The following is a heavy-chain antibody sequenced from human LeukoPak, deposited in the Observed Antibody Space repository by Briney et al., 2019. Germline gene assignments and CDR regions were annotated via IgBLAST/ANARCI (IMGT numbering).Heavy chain of an antibody. CDR1: GGSISSSSYY. J-gene: IGHJ5*02. D-gene: IGHD6-13*01. CDR3: ARGQHGLTDINSWFKWFDL. Sequence: PSETLSLTCTVSGGSISSSSYYWGWIRQPPGKGLEWIGEINHSGSTNYNPSLKSRVTISVDTSKNQFSLKLNSVTEADMAVDYCARGQHGLTDINSWFKWFDLWGQGTVVTVP. CDR2: INHSGST. V-gene: IGHV4-39*07.